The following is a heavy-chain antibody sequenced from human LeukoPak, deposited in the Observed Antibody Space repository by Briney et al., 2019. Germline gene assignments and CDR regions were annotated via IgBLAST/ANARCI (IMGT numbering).Heavy chain of an antibody. CDR2: IYHTGST. D-gene: IGHD2-8*02. V-gene: IGHV4-38-2*01. J-gene: IGHJ6*03. CDR3: ATTSTGDYYYYYMDV. CDR1: GYYISSGYY. Sequence: PSETLSLTCDVSGYYISSGYYWGWIRQPPGKGLEWIGSIYHTGSTYYNPSLKSRVSISVDTSKNQFSLKLSSVTAADTAVYYCATTSTGDYYYYYMDVWGKGTTVTVSS.